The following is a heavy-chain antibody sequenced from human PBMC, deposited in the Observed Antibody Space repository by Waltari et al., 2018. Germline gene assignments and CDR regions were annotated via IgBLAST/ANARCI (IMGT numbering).Heavy chain of an antibody. Sequence: DVQLVESGGGLVQPGGSLRLSCAASGFTFNTYWMHWVRQAPGKGPVWASRINADGASTSYADSVKGRFTISRDNAKNTLYLQMNSLRAEDTAVYYCTRTRYCSTTSCQVDWFDPWGQGTLVTVSS. CDR2: INADGAST. CDR3: TRTRYCSTTSCQVDWFDP. D-gene: IGHD2-2*01. J-gene: IGHJ5*02. V-gene: IGHV3-74*01. CDR1: GFTFNTYW.